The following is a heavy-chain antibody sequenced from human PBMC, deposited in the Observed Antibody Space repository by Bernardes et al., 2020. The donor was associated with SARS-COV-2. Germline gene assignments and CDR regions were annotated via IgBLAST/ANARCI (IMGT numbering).Heavy chain of an antibody. D-gene: IGHD6-13*01. CDR1: GFIFSSHA. CDR2: ISGSGSST. CDR3: ATKAGVAAAGTGPSYYFDY. Sequence: GGSLRLSCAASGFIFSSHAMSWVRQAPGKGLEWISAISGSGSSTYDADSVKGRFTISRDNSKNTLYLQMNSLRAEDTAVYYCATKAGVAAAGTGPSYYFDYWGQGTLVTVSS. J-gene: IGHJ4*02. V-gene: IGHV3-23*01.